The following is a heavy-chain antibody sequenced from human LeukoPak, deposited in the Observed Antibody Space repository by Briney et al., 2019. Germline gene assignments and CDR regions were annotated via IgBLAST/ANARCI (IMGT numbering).Heavy chain of an antibody. CDR2: IYHSGST. CDR3: ARGRTMVRGVIDY. D-gene: IGHD3-10*01. V-gene: IGHV4-4*02. CDR1: GGSISSSNW. Sequence: SETLSLTCAVSGGSISSSNWWSWVRQPPGKGLEWIGEIYHSGSTNYNPSLKSRVTISVDKSKNQFSLKLSSVTAADTAVYYCARGRTMVRGVIDYWGQGTLVTVSS. J-gene: IGHJ4*02.